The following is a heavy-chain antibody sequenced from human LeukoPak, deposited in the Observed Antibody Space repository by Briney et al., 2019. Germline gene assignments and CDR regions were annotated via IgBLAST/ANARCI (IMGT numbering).Heavy chain of an antibody. CDR3: AKASGYSYGKYFFDS. D-gene: IGHD5-18*01. CDR1: GFTFSSYA. CDR2: ITSSGDAT. J-gene: IGHJ4*02. V-gene: IGHV3-23*01. Sequence: EPGGSLRLSCAASGFTFSSYAMNWVRQAPGKGLEWVSSITSSGDATYYADSVKGRFTISRDNSKNTVYLQMNSLRAEDTAVYYCAKASGYSYGKYFFDSWGQGALVTVSS.